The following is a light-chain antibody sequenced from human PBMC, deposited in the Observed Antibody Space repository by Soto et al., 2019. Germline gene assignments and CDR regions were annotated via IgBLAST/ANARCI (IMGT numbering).Light chain of an antibody. V-gene: IGLV2-14*03. J-gene: IGLJ2*01. CDR2: DVN. CDR1: SSDVGAYNY. Sequence: QSALTQPASVSGSPGQSIAISCIGTSSDVGAYNYDSWYQQHPGKAPKLVIYDVNNRPSGVSNRFSGSKSGNTASLTISGLQAEDEADYYCGSYTTSGSVVFGGGTKLTVL. CDR3: GSYTTSGSVV.